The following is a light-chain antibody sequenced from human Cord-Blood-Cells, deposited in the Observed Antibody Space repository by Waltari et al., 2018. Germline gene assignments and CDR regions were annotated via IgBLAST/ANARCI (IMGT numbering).Light chain of an antibody. CDR3: AAWDDSLNGVV. CDR2: SNN. CDR1: SSNIGSNT. V-gene: IGLV1-44*01. J-gene: IGLJ2*01. Sequence: QSVLTQPPSASGTPGQRVTISCSGSSSNIGSNTVNWYQQHPGTAPKLLIYSNNPRPSGVPDRFSGSKSGTSASLAISGLQSEDEADYYCAAWDDSLNGVVFGGGTKLTVL.